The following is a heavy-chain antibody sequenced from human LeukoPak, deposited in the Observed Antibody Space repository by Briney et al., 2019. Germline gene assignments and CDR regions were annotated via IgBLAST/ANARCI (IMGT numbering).Heavy chain of an antibody. CDR1: GYTLTSYY. CDR2: INPSGGST. Sequence: ASVKVSCKASGYTLTSYYMHWVRQAPGQGLEWMGIINPSGGSTSYAQKFQGRVTMTRDTSTSIVYMELSSLRSEDTAVYYCARVPKGDHFDYWGQGTLVTVSS. CDR3: ARVPKGDHFDY. J-gene: IGHJ4*02. D-gene: IGHD2-21*02. V-gene: IGHV1-46*01.